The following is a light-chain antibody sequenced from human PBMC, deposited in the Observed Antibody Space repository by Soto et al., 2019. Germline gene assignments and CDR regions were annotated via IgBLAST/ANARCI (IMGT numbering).Light chain of an antibody. J-gene: IGKJ1*01. Sequence: IQLTQSPSFLSASVGDRVTITCRASQGISSNLAWYQQKSGKAPKLLIFAASILQSGVPSRFSGSGSGTEFTLTISSLQPEDFATYCCQQFHAYPRTFGQGTKVDIK. CDR2: AAS. CDR3: QQFHAYPRT. CDR1: QGISSN. V-gene: IGKV1-9*01.